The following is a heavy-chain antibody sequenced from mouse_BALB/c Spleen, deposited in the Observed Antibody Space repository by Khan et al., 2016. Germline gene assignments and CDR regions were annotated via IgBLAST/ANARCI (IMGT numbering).Heavy chain of an antibody. CDR2: INPGSGGT. V-gene: IGHV1-54*01. CDR3: ARSCGCDGGYAY. J-gene: IGHJ3*01. D-gene: IGHD2-2*01. CDR1: GYAFTNYL. Sequence: QVQLQQSGAELVRPGTSVKVSCKASGYAFTNYLIEWVKQRPGQGLEWIGVINPGSGGTNYNEKFKGKATLTADKSSSTAYMQLSSLTSDDSAVFFCARSCGCDGGYAYWGQGTLVTVSA.